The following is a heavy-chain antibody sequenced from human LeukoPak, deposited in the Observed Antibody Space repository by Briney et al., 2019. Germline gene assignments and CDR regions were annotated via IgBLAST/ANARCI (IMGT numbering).Heavy chain of an antibody. CDR3: ARRHAVAEFDY. Sequence: SQTLSLTCTVSGGSISSGSYYWSWIRQPAGKGLEWIGRIYTSGSTNYNPSLKSRVTISVDTSKNQFSLKLSSVTAADTAVYYCARRHAVAEFDYWGQGTLVTVSS. CDR2: IYTSGST. V-gene: IGHV4-61*02. J-gene: IGHJ4*02. CDR1: GGSISSGSYY. D-gene: IGHD6-19*01.